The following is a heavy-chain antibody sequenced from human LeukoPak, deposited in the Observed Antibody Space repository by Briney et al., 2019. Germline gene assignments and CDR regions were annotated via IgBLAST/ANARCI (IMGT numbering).Heavy chain of an antibody. D-gene: IGHD2-2*01. CDR1: GFTFSSEA. V-gene: IGHV3-23*01. J-gene: IGHJ4*02. CDR2: ISPAGGTT. CDR3: TKVRSGSSNWALRVFDY. Sequence: GGSLRLSCAVSGFTFSSEAMGWVRQLPGGGLQWVSTISPAGGTTYYAESMKGRFTISRDNSKSTLYLQVNSLRVDDTAVYYCTKVRSGSSNWALRVFDYWGQGALVTVSS.